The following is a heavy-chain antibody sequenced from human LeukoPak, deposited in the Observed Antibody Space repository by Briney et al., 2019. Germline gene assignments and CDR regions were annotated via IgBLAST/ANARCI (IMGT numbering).Heavy chain of an antibody. CDR2: IYTSGST. Sequence: SQTLSLTCTVSGGSISSGSYYWSWIRQPAGKGLEWIGRIYTSGSTNYNPSLKSRVTISVDTSKNQFSLKLSSVTAADTAVYHCARDTAAYCSGGSCYYPDYWGQGTLVTVSS. V-gene: IGHV4-61*02. CDR1: GGSISSGSYY. D-gene: IGHD2-15*01. CDR3: ARDTAAYCSGGSCYYPDY. J-gene: IGHJ4*02.